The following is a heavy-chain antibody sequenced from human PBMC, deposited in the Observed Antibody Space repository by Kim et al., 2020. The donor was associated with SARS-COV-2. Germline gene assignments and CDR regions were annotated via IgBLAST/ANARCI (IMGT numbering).Heavy chain of an antibody. CDR1: GFTFSSYG. V-gene: IGHV3-30*18. CDR3: AKETYLGDSSGWSDYYYG. D-gene: IGHD6-19*01. J-gene: IGHJ6*01. Sequence: GGSLRLSCAASGFTFSSYGMHWVRQAPGKGLEWVAVISYDGSNKYYADSVKGRFTISRDNSKNTLYLQMNSLRAEDRAVYYCAKETYLGDSSGWSDYYYG. CDR2: ISYDGSNK.